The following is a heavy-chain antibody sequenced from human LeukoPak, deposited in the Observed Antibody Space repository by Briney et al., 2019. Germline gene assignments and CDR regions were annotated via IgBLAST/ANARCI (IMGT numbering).Heavy chain of an antibody. CDR1: GYTFTSYG. CDR2: ISAYNGNT. CDR3: AEALLRPGAFDI. Sequence: VASVKVSCKASGYTFTSYGISWVRQAPGQGLEWMGWISAYNGNTNYAQKLQGRVTMTTDTSTSTAYMELRSLRSDDTAVYYCAEALLRPGAFDIWGQGTMVTVSS. D-gene: IGHD3-3*02. J-gene: IGHJ3*02. V-gene: IGHV1-18*01.